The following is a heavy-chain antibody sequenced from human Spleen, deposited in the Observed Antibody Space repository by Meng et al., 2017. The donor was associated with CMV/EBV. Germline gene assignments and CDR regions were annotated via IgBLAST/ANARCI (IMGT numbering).Heavy chain of an antibody. D-gene: IGHD3-3*01. CDR2: ISGSGGST. Sequence: ASGFTFSSYAMSWVRQAPGKGLEWVSAISGSGGSTYYADSVKGRFTISRDNSKNTLYLQMNSLRAEDTAVYYCAKDPHYDFWSGNDYWGQGTLVTVSS. J-gene: IGHJ4*02. V-gene: IGHV3-23*01. CDR3: AKDPHYDFWSGNDY. CDR1: GFTFSSYA.